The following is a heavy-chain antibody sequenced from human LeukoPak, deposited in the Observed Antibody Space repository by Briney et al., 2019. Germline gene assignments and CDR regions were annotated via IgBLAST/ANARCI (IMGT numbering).Heavy chain of an antibody. Sequence: GGSLRLSCAASGFTVSTNYMSWVRQAPGKGLEWVAVIWYDGSNKYYADSVKGRFTISRDNSKNTLYLQMNSLRAEDTAVYYCARDGWTYYFDYWGQGTLVTVSS. CDR2: IWYDGSNK. CDR3: ARDGWTYYFDY. D-gene: IGHD2-15*01. J-gene: IGHJ4*02. CDR1: GFTVSTNY. V-gene: IGHV3-33*08.